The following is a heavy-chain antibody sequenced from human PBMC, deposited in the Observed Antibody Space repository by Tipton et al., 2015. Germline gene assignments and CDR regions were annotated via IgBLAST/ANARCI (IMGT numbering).Heavy chain of an antibody. D-gene: IGHD3-16*01. Sequence: QVQLVQSGAEVKKPGSSVKVSCKAYGDIFSNSAIIWVRQAPGQGLEWMGGIAPIFGSPKYAQKFQGTLTITADGSTTTAYMELSSLRFEDTAVYYCASDRVVTFGGVLDYWGQGTLVTVSS. V-gene: IGHV1-69*01. CDR1: GDIFSNSA. J-gene: IGHJ4*02. CDR2: IAPIFGSP. CDR3: ASDRVVTFGGVLDY.